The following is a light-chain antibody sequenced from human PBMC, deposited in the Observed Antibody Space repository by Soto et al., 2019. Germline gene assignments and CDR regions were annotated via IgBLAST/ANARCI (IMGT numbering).Light chain of an antibody. CDR3: CSFAGSNSWV. J-gene: IGLJ3*02. CDR2: EAT. V-gene: IGLV2-23*01. Sequence: QSVLTQPASVSGSPGQSITISCTGTSSDVGTYDLVSWYQHHPGAAPKLMIYEATRRPSGISNRFSGSKCGNTASLTISGLQAEDEADYYCCSFAGSNSWVFGGGTKVTVL. CDR1: SSDVGTYDL.